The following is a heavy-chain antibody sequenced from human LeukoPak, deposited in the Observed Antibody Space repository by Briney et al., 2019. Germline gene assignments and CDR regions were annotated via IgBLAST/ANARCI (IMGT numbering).Heavy chain of an antibody. Sequence: GGSLRLSCAASGFTFNSYAMNWVRQAPGKGLEWVAAISGSGGGTYYADSVKGRFTISRDSSKNTLYLQMTSLRAEDTAVYYCARDNSGYAEFDFWGQGTLVTVSS. D-gene: IGHD3-22*01. J-gene: IGHJ4*02. CDR1: GFTFNSYA. CDR3: ARDNSGYAEFDF. V-gene: IGHV3-23*01. CDR2: ISGSGGGT.